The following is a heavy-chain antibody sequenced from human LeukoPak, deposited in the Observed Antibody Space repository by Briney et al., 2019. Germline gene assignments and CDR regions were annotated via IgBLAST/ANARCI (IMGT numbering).Heavy chain of an antibody. Sequence: PGGSLRLSCAAPGFTFSSYEMNWVRQSPGKGLEWVSYISNSGDSTYYADSVKGRFTISRDNAKNSLYLQMNSLRAADTAVYYCARLAAPGTGQYFQHWGQGTLVTVSS. V-gene: IGHV3-48*03. CDR3: ARLAAPGTGQYFQH. D-gene: IGHD6-13*01. CDR1: GFTFSSYE. CDR2: ISNSGDST. J-gene: IGHJ1*01.